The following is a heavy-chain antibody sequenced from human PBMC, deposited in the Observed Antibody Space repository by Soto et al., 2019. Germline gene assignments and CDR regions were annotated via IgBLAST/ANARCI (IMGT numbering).Heavy chain of an antibody. Sequence: WSLRLSCAASGFTFNTYSMSWVRQAPGKGLEWVSAISGDGDTTYYADSVKGRFTISRDNSKNTLFLQMNILRAEDTAVYYCAKDRVAIRRDGYGNFDYWGQGTLVTVSS. D-gene: IGHD5-12*01. CDR3: AKDRVAIRRDGYGNFDY. CDR2: ISGDGDTT. CDR1: GFTFNTYS. J-gene: IGHJ4*02. V-gene: IGHV3-23*01.